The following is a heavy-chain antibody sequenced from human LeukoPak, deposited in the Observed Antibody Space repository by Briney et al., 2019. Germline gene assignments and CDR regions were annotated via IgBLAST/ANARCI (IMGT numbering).Heavy chain of an antibody. CDR1: GFTFSGSA. CDR3: TRPRWGYYDSSGYNDAFDI. V-gene: IGHV3-73*01. CDR2: IRSKANSYAT. Sequence: GGSLRLSCAASGFTFSGSAMHWVRQASGKGLEWVGRIRSKANSYATAYAASVKGRFTISRDDSKNTAYLQMNSLKTEDTAVYYCTRPRWGYYDSSGYNDAFDIWSQGTMVTVSS. J-gene: IGHJ3*02. D-gene: IGHD3-22*01.